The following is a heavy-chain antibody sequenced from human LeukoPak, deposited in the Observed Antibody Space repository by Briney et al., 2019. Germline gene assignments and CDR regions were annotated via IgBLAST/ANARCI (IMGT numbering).Heavy chain of an antibody. V-gene: IGHV3-33*01. D-gene: IGHD2/OR15-2a*01. CDR3: ARDFRLYDY. Sequence: PGGSLRLSCAASGFTFSSYGMHWVRQAPGKGLEWVAVIWYDGSNKYYADSVKGRFTISRDNAKNSLYLQMNSLRAEDTAVYYCARDFRLYDYWGQGTLVTVSS. J-gene: IGHJ4*02. CDR1: GFTFSSYG. CDR2: IWYDGSNK.